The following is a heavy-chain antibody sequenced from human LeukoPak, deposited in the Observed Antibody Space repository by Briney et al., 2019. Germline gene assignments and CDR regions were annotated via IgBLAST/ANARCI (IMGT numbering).Heavy chain of an antibody. V-gene: IGHV6-1*01. CDR1: GDSVSSNSAA. Sequence: SQTLSLTCAISGDSVSSNSAAWNWIRQSPSRGLEWLGRTYYRSKWYNDYAVSVKSRITINPDTSKNQFSLQLNSVTPEDTAVYYCARDREHYGSGSYGNNWFDPWGQGTLVTVSS. J-gene: IGHJ5*02. CDR2: TYYRSKWYN. CDR3: ARDREHYGSGSYGNNWFDP. D-gene: IGHD3-10*01.